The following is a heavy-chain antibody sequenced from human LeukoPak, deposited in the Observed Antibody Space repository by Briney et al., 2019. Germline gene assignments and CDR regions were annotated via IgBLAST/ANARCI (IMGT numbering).Heavy chain of an antibody. CDR2: INHSGST. Sequence: TSETLSLTCAVYGGSCSGYYWSWIRQPPGKGLEWIGEINHSGSTNYNPSLKSRVTISVDTSKNQSSLKLSSVTAADTAVYYCARGGATTSGYCSSTSCFTKNHYYYYGMDVWGQGTTVTVSS. J-gene: IGHJ6*02. CDR1: GGSCSGYY. D-gene: IGHD2-2*02. V-gene: IGHV4-34*01. CDR3: ARGGATTSGYCSSTSCFTKNHYYYYGMDV.